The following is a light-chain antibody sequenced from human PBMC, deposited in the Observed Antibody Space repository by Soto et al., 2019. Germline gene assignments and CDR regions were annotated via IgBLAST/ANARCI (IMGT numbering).Light chain of an antibody. CDR3: QQYHTDWT. V-gene: IGKV1-5*01. CDR1: ESIDNW. Sequence: TQSPSSLSASVGDTVTITCRASESIDNWLAWYQQKPGKAPKLLIFAASTLVRGVPSRFSGRGSGTEFTLTISSLQADDYATFYCQQYHTDWTFGQGTKVDIK. CDR2: AAS. J-gene: IGKJ1*01.